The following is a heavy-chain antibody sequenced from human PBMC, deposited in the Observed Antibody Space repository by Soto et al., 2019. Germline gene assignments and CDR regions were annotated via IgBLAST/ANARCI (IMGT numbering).Heavy chain of an antibody. CDR3: AKGRYDILTGYYDDAFDI. D-gene: IGHD3-9*01. Sequence: GGSLRLSCAASGFTFSSYAMSWVRQAPGKGLEWVSAISGSGGSTYYADSVKGRFTISRDNSKNTLYLQMNSLRAEDTAVYYCAKGRYDILTGYYDDAFDIWGQGTMVTVS. CDR2: ISGSGGST. V-gene: IGHV3-23*01. CDR1: GFTFSSYA. J-gene: IGHJ3*02.